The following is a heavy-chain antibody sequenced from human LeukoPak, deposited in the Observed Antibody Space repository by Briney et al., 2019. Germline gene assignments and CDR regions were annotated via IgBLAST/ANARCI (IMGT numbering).Heavy chain of an antibody. D-gene: IGHD3-3*01. Sequence: SETLSLTCTVSGGSISSGDYYWSWLRQPPGKGLEWIGYIYYSGSTYYNPSLKSRVTISVDTSKNQFSLKLSSVTAADTAVYYCARFHTIFGVVTGFDIWGQGTMVTVSS. V-gene: IGHV4-30-4*01. CDR1: GGSISSGDYY. CDR3: ARFHTIFGVVTGFDI. J-gene: IGHJ3*02. CDR2: IYYSGST.